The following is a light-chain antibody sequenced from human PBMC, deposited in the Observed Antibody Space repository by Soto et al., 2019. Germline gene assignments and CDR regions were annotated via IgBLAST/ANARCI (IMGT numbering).Light chain of an antibody. Sequence: DIQMTPSPSTLSASVGDRVTITCRASQSISSWLAWYQQKPGKAPKLLIYDASSLESGVPSRFSGSGSGTEFTLTISSLQPDDFATYYCQQYNGYSLTFGQGTRREIK. V-gene: IGKV1-5*01. CDR1: QSISSW. J-gene: IGKJ5*01. CDR2: DAS. CDR3: QQYNGYSLT.